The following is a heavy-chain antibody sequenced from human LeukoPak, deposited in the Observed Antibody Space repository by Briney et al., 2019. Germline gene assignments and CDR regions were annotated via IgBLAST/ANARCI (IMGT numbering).Heavy chain of an antibody. V-gene: IGHV1-18*01. CDR1: GYTFTSYG. J-gene: IGHJ4*02. CDR2: IIPIFGTA. Sequence: ASVKVSCKASGYTFTSYGISWVRQAPGQGLEWMGGIIPIFGTANYAQKFQGRVTMTTDTSTSTAYMELRSLRSDDTAVYYCARVGDYDILTGYYTPSYFDYWGQGTLVTVSS. CDR3: ARVGDYDILTGYYTPSYFDY. D-gene: IGHD3-9*01.